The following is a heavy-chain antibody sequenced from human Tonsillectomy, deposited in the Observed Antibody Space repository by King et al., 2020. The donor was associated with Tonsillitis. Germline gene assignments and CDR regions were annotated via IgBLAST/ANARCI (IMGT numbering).Heavy chain of an antibody. D-gene: IGHD3-22*01. CDR3: ASNTYYYDSSGYSDYFDY. CDR1: GFTFSTYW. V-gene: IGHV3-7*01. J-gene: IGHJ4*02. CDR2: IKQDGSEK. Sequence: VQLVESGGGLVQPWGSLRLSCAASGFTFSTYWMSWVRQAPGKGLEWVANIKQDGSEKYYVDSVKGRFTISRDNAKNSLYLQMNRLMAEDTAVYFCASNTYYYDSSGYSDYFDYWGQGTLVTVSS.